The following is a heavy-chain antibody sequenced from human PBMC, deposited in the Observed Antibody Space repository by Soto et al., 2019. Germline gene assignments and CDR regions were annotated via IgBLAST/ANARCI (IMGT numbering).Heavy chain of an antibody. V-gene: IGHV1-18*01. J-gene: IGHJ4*02. D-gene: IGHD3-9*01. CDR2: ISAYNGNT. CDR1: DYTFTSYS. Sequence: QGQLVQSGAEVRKPGASVKVSCTASDYTFTSYSFTWVRQAPGQGLEWMGWISAYNGNTNYAQNLQGRVTMTTDTLTSTAYMELRSLKSDDTAVYYCARDHYDISTGLTEYYFDYWGQGTLVTVSS. CDR3: ARDHYDISTGLTEYYFDY.